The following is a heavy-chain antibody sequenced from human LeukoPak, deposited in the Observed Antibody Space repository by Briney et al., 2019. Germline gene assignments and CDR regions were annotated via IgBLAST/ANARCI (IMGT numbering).Heavy chain of an antibody. J-gene: IGHJ4*02. CDR2: IVVGSGNT. D-gene: IGHD3-22*01. CDR1: GFTFTSSA. V-gene: IGHV1-58*02. CDR3: ASGSSGYTPIDY. Sequence: SVKVSCKASGFTFTSSAMQWVRQARGQRFEWIGWIVVGSGNTNYAQKFQERVTITRDMSTSTAYMELGSLRSEDTAVYYCASGSSGYTPIDYWGQGTLVTVSS.